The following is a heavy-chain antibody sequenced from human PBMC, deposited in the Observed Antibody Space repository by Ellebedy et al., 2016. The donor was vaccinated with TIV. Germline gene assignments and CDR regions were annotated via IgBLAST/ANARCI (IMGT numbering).Heavy chain of an antibody. CDR2: MNPNSGNT. CDR3: ARVGNEYQLLYDDAFDI. Sequence: ASVKVSXXASGYTFTSYDINWVRQATGQGLEWMGWMNPNSGNTGYAQKFQGRVTMTRNTSISTAYMELSSLRSEDTAVYYCARVGNEYQLLYDDAFDIWGQGTMVTVSS. CDR1: GYTFTSYD. J-gene: IGHJ3*02. D-gene: IGHD2-2*02. V-gene: IGHV1-8*01.